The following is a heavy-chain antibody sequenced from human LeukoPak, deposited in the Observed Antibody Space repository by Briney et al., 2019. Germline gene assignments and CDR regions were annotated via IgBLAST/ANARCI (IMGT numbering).Heavy chain of an antibody. J-gene: IGHJ6*03. CDR1: GYTLTSYY. Sequence: TVKVSCKASGYTLTSYYMHWVRQAPGQGLEWMVIINPSGGSTSYAQKFQGRVTMTRDMSTSTVYMELSSLRSEDTAVYYCARASAVVAASFSGYYYYMDVWGKGTTFTVSS. CDR3: ARASAVVAASFSGYYYYMDV. CDR2: INPSGGST. V-gene: IGHV1-46*01. D-gene: IGHD2-15*01.